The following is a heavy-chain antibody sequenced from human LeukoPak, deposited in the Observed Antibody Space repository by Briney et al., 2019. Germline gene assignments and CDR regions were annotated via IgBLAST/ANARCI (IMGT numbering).Heavy chain of an antibody. V-gene: IGHV4-38-2*01. J-gene: IGHJ3*01. CDR2: VYHSGTT. CDR1: GYSISSGYY. D-gene: IGHD2-21*01. Sequence: SETLSLTCVVSGYSISSGYYWSWIRQSPGEGLEWIGNVYHSGTTSSNPSLRSRVTISVDTSKNQFSLNVSSVTAADTAVYYCARGHSRFDAWGQGTMVTVSS. CDR3: ARGHSRFDA.